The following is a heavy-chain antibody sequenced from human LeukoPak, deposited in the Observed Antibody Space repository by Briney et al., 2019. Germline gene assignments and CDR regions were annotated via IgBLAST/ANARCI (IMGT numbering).Heavy chain of an antibody. V-gene: IGHV3-53*04. J-gene: IGHJ3*02. Sequence: PGGSLRLSCAASGLSISSNYMSWVRQAPGKGLEWVSVIYSGGSTFYADSVEGRFTISRHNSKNTLYLQMNSLRDEDTAVYFCARWDYYDSTGYYDSGDAFDIWGQGTMVTVSS. D-gene: IGHD3-22*01. CDR1: GLSISSNY. CDR3: ARWDYYDSTGYYDSGDAFDI. CDR2: IYSGGST.